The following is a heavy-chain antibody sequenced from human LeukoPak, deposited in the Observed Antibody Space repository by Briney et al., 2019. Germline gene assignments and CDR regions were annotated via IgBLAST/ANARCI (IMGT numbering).Heavy chain of an antibody. J-gene: IGHJ4*02. D-gene: IGHD2-21*02. V-gene: IGHV3-11*04. CDR3: ARQGYCGGVCFSDY. Sequence: PGESLRLSCEASGFTFSDDHMSWFRQTPGKGLEWIAYIGKTGYSESYADSVRGRFSISRGNDKNFLFLQMNSLRAEDSATYYCARQGYCGGVCFSDYWGQGTLVTVSS. CDR1: GFTFSDDH. CDR2: IGKTGYSE.